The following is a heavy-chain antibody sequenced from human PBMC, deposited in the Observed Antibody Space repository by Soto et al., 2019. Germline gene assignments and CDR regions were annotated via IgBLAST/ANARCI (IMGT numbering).Heavy chain of an antibody. Sequence: QLQLQESGSGLVKPSQTLSLTCAVSGGSISSGGYSCNWIRQPPGKGLEWIGYIYHSGSAYYNPSLKGRVTISVDRSTNQFYMKLSSVNAADTAVYYCARGMTTVTTFDYWGQGTLVTVSS. CDR1: GGSISSGGYS. CDR2: IYHSGSA. CDR3: ARGMTTVTTFDY. D-gene: IGHD4-17*01. J-gene: IGHJ4*02. V-gene: IGHV4-30-2*01.